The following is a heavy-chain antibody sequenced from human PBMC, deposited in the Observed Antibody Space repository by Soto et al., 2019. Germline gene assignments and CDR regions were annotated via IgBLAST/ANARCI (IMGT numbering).Heavy chain of an antibody. J-gene: IGHJ4*02. Sequence: EVQVVQSGGGLVQPGGSLRLSCVVSGFNVGNNYMSWVRQTPGKGLEWVSVIYSTGSTYHADSVKGRFTISRDSSKNTLYLQMNSLRAEDTAVYYCATAPSALIDYWGQGALVTVSS. CDR1: GFNVGNNY. CDR2: IYSTGST. V-gene: IGHV3-66*01. CDR3: ATAPSALIDY. D-gene: IGHD6-19*01.